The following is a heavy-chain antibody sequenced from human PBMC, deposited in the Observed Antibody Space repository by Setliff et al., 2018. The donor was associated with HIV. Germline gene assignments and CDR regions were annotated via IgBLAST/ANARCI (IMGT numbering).Heavy chain of an antibody. CDR1: GYTFSNYD. CDR3: ARSRAGGYNQIPDAFHL. D-gene: IGHD6-25*01. J-gene: IGHJ3*01. CDR2: MNPDSRNT. Sequence: ASVKVSCKPSGYTFSNYDINWVRQAAGQGLEWMGWMNPDSRNTGYAQRFEGRVTLTWDTSISTAYLELNHLKSDDTAVYYCARSRAGGYNQIPDAFHLWGQGTVVSVSS. V-gene: IGHV1-8*02.